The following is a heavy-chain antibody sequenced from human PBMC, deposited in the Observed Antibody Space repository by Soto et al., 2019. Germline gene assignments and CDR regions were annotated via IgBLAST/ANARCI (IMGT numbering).Heavy chain of an antibody. CDR2: IYYSGST. J-gene: IGHJ4*02. D-gene: IGHD3-10*01. CDR1: GGSISSGGYY. CDR3: ARDKITALFAY. V-gene: IGHV4-31*03. Sequence: PSETLSLTCTVSGGSISSGGYYWSWIRQRPGKGLEWIGYIYYSGSTYYNPSLKSRVTISVDTSKNQFSLKLSSVTAADTAVYYWARDKITALFAYWGQGTLVTVSS.